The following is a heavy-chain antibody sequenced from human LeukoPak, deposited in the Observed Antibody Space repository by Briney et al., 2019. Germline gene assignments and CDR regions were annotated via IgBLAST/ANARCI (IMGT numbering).Heavy chain of an antibody. CDR1: GYTFTSYG. CDR3: ARDRYYYDSSGSSRFDY. Sequence: GASVKVSCKASGYTFTSYGISWVRQAPGQGLEWMGWISAYNGNTNYAQKLQGRVTMTTDTSTSTAYMELRSLRSDDTAVYYCARDRYYYDSSGSSRFDYWGQGTLVTVSS. D-gene: IGHD3-22*01. J-gene: IGHJ4*02. V-gene: IGHV1-18*01. CDR2: ISAYNGNT.